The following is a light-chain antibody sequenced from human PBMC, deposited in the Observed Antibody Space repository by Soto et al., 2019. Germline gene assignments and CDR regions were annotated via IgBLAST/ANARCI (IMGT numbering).Light chain of an antibody. V-gene: IGKV1-9*01. CDR3: KQLEKHPPR. CDR2: AAS. Sequence: DIQVTQFTSTLSSSVGDSVTIACRARPGICRHLAWYQQKPGKAPKLLIDAASTLQSGVPSRFRGSGSGTDFTLTISRLQPEDFATDYCKQLEKHPPRFGQGTRLEIK. CDR1: PGICRH. J-gene: IGKJ5*01.